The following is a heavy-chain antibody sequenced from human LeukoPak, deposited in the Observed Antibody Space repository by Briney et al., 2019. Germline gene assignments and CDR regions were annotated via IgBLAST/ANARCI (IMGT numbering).Heavy chain of an antibody. J-gene: IGHJ4*02. V-gene: IGHV3-64*01. D-gene: IGHD5-18*01. CDR3: ARAFPFNGYSYGYDY. CDR1: GFTFSSYA. Sequence: GGSLRLSCAASGFTFSSYAMHWVRQAPGKGLEYVSAISSNGGSTYYANSVKGRFTISRDNSKNTLYLQMGSLRAEDMAVYYCARAFPFNGYSYGYDYWGQGTLVTVSS. CDR2: ISSNGGST.